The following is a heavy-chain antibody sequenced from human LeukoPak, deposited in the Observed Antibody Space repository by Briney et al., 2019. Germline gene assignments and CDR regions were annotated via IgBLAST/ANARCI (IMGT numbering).Heavy chain of an antibody. Sequence: GGSLRLSCAASGLTFSSYWMSWVRQAPGKGLEWVANIKQDGSEKYYVDSVKGRFTISRDNAKNSLYLQINSLRAEDTAVYYCARVGYYGSGSRNAFDIWGQGTMVTVSS. CDR3: ARVGYYGSGSRNAFDI. CDR1: GLTFSSYW. CDR2: IKQDGSEK. J-gene: IGHJ3*02. V-gene: IGHV3-7*01. D-gene: IGHD3-10*01.